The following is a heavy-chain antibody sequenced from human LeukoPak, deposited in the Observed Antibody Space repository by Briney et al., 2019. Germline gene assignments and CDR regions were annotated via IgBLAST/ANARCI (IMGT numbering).Heavy chain of an antibody. V-gene: IGHV3-23*01. J-gene: IGHJ4*02. CDR1: GFAFRSYA. D-gene: IGHD2-15*01. CDR2: ISSGGST. Sequence: GGSLRLSCAASGFAFRSYAMSWVRQAPGKGLEWVSFISSGGSTYDSDSVKGRFTISRDNSKNTLYLQMNSLRADDTAIYYCAKSQSHFVVVVAAITPEYWGQGTLVTVSS. CDR3: AKSQSHFVVVVAAITPEY.